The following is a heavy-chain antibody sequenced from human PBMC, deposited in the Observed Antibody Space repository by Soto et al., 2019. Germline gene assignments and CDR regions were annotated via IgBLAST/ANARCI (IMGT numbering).Heavy chain of an antibody. V-gene: IGHV4-31*03. J-gene: IGHJ4*02. CDR2: IYYSGST. CDR3: ARWRDYYDSSRFDY. Sequence: SETLSLTCTVSGGSISSGGYYWSWIRQHPGKGLEWIGYIYYSGSTYYNPSLKSRVTISVDTSKNQFSLKLSSVTAADTAVYYCARWRDYYDSSRFDYWGQGTLVTVSS. CDR1: GGSISSGGYY. D-gene: IGHD3-22*01.